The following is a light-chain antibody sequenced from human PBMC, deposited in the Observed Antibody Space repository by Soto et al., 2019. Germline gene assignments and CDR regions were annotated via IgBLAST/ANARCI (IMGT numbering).Light chain of an antibody. CDR3: LQDYNYPWT. V-gene: IGKV1-6*01. Sequence: ALQMTQSPSSLSASVGARVTITCRASQGIRNDLGWYQQKQGKAPKLLIYAASSLQSGVPSRFSGSGSGTDLTITISSLQPEDCATYYCLQDYNYPWTFGQGTKVDIK. J-gene: IGKJ1*01. CDR2: AAS. CDR1: QGIRND.